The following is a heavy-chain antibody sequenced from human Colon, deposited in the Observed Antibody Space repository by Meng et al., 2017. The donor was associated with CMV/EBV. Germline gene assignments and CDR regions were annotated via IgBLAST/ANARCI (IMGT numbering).Heavy chain of an antibody. CDR2: MSGSSRTI. J-gene: IGHJ4*02. V-gene: IGHV3-11*04. Sequence: CVGPGFHFRAYYMSWIRQAPGKGLEWISYMSGSSRTIYYADSVQGRFSISRDNAKDSLYLQMTNLTAEDTAVYYCARAGYYDGSGPDYWGQGTLVTVSS. CDR3: ARAGYYDGSGPDY. CDR1: GFHFRAYY. D-gene: IGHD3-22*01.